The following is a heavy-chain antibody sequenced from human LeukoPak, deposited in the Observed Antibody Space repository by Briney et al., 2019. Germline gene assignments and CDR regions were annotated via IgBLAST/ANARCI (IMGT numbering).Heavy chain of an antibody. CDR3: ARAVGYYFDNSGPSKAFDY. Sequence: SETLSLTCTVSGGSIRSSSHYWGWIRQPPGEGLEWIGIIYHSGTTYYNASLKSRVTISVDTSKNQFSLKLTSVTAADTAVYYSARAVGYYFDNSGPSKAFDYWGQGTLVTVSS. CDR1: GGSIRSSSHY. J-gene: IGHJ4*02. D-gene: IGHD3-22*01. V-gene: IGHV4-39*07. CDR2: IYHSGTT.